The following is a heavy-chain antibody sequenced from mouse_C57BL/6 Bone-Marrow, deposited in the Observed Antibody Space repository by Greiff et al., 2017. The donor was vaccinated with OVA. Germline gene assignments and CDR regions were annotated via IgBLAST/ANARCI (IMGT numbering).Heavy chain of an antibody. V-gene: IGHV1-26*01. D-gene: IGHD3-2*01. CDR2: INPNNGGT. CDR3: ARRGSTDSLFDY. J-gene: IGHJ2*01. Sequence: VQLQQSGPELVKPGASVKISCKASGYTFTDYYMNWVKQSHGQSLEWIGDINPNNGGTSYNQKFQSKATLTVDTSSSKAYMQLSSLTSEDSAVDYCARRGSTDSLFDYWGQGTTLTVSS. CDR1: GYTFTDYY.